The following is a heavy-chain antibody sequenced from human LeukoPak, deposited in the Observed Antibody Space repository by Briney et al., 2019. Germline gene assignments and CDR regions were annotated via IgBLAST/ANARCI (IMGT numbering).Heavy chain of an antibody. CDR1: GFTFSSYG. CDR2: IRYDGSNK. V-gene: IGHV3-30*02. Sequence: GGSLRLSCAASGFTFSSYGMHWVRQAPGKGLEWVAFIRYDGSNKYYADSVKGRFTISRDNSKNTLYLQMNSLRAEDTAVYYCAKDPLSYYDFWSGYPYYFDCWGQGTLVTVSS. CDR3: AKDPLSYYDFWSGYPYYFDC. J-gene: IGHJ4*02. D-gene: IGHD3-3*01.